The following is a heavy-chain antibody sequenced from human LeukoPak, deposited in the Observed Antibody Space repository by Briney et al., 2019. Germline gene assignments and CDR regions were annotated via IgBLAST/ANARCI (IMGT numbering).Heavy chain of an antibody. CDR3: ARDQGHGGNSWDY. D-gene: IGHD4-23*01. J-gene: IGHJ4*02. Sequence: ASVKVSCKVSAYTFTVYYMHWVRQAPGQGLEWLGWINPNSGGTNYTQNFQGRVTMTRDTSISTAYMELSRLRSDDTAVYYCARDQGHGGNSWDYWGQGTLVTVSS. CDR2: INPNSGGT. CDR1: AYTFTVYY. V-gene: IGHV1-2*02.